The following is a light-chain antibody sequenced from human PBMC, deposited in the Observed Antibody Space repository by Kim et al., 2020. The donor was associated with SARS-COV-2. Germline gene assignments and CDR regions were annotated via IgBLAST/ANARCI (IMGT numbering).Light chain of an antibody. V-gene: IGKV6-21*01. J-gene: IGKJ4*01. Sequence: VTPKEKAPITCRASQGIGSSLHWYQQKPDQSPKLLIKYASQSFSGVPSRFSGSGSGTDFTLTINSLEAEDAATYYCHQSNNFPLTFGGGTKVDIQ. CDR1: QGIGSS. CDR2: YAS. CDR3: HQSNNFPLT.